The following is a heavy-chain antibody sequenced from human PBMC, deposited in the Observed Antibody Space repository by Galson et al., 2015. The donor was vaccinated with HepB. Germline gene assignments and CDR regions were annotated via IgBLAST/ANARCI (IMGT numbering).Heavy chain of an antibody. D-gene: IGHD6-13*01. V-gene: IGHV1-18*01. J-gene: IGHJ2*01. Sequence: SVKVSCKASGYTFTSYGISWVRQAPGQGLEWMGWISAYNGNTNYAQKLQGRVTMTTDTSTSTAYMELRSLRSDDTAVNYCARTNWYSSSWYGYFDLWGRGTLVTVSS. CDR3: ARTNWYSSSWYGYFDL. CDR1: GYTFTSYG. CDR2: ISAYNGNT.